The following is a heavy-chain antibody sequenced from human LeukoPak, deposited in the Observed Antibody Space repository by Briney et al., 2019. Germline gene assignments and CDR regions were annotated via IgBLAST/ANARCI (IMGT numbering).Heavy chain of an antibody. Sequence: SGGSLRLSCAASGFTFSSYAMSWVRQAPGKGLEWVSGISGSGGSTYYADSVKGRFTISRDNSKNTLYLQMNSLTGEDTAVYYCAKASRIVVAAVWFDPWGQGTLVTVSS. CDR1: GFTFSSYA. CDR3: AKASRIVVAAVWFDP. V-gene: IGHV3-23*01. D-gene: IGHD6-19*01. CDR2: ISGSGGST. J-gene: IGHJ5*02.